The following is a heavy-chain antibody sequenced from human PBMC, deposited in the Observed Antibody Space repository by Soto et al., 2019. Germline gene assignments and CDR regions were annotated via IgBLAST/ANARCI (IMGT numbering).Heavy chain of an antibody. CDR2: INPNSGGT. CDR1: GYTFTGYY. CDR3: ARTSIYYGSGSFPYYYYYGMDV. Sequence: ASVKVSCKASGYTFTGYYMHWVRQAPGQGLEWMGWINPNSGGTNYAQKFQGWVTMTRDTSISTAYMELSRLRSDDTAVYYCARTSIYYGSGSFPYYYYYGMDVWGQGTTVTVSS. D-gene: IGHD3-10*01. V-gene: IGHV1-2*04. J-gene: IGHJ6*02.